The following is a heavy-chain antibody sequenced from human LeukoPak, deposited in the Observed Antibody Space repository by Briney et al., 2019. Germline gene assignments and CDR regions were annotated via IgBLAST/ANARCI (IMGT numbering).Heavy chain of an antibody. J-gene: IGHJ4*02. Sequence: GGSLRLSCVVSGINFADYAMHWVRQPPGKGLEWVSLISADGGSTFSADSVKGRFSISRDNSKNSLYLQMNSLRSEDTAMYYCAKESGKFDYWGQGTLVTVSS. CDR2: ISADGGST. CDR3: AKESGKFDY. CDR1: GINFADYA. V-gene: IGHV3-43*02.